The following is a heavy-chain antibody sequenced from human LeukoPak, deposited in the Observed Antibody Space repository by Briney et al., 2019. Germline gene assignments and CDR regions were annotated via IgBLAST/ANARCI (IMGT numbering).Heavy chain of an antibody. V-gene: IGHV3-43D*03. J-gene: IGHJ4*02. CDR1: GFTFSSYA. CDR3: VKGLSYFRSRDYLRGRLDS. CDR2: IDWDGSTT. Sequence: PGGSLRLSRAASGFTFSSYAMSWVRRAPGKGLEWVSLIDWDGSTTYYADSVKGRFTISRDNTKNSLFLQMNSLRAEDTAFYYCVKGLSYFRSRDYLRGRLDSWGQGTRVTVSS. D-gene: IGHD3-3*01.